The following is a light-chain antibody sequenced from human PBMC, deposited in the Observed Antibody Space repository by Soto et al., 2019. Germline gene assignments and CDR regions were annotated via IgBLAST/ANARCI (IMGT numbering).Light chain of an antibody. V-gene: IGLV2-14*01. Sequence: QSVLTQPASVSGSAGQSITISCTGTSSDVGGYNYVSWYQQHPGKVPQLMIYEVSNRPSGVSNRFSGSKSGNTASLTISGLQADDEADYYCTSYSSSSTLYVFGPGTKVTVL. J-gene: IGLJ1*01. CDR3: TSYSSSSTLYV. CDR1: SSDVGGYNY. CDR2: EVS.